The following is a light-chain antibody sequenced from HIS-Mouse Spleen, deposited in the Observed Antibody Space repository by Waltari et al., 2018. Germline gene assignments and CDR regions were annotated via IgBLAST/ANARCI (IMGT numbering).Light chain of an antibody. J-gene: IGLJ2*01. V-gene: IGLV3-10*01. CDR2: EDS. CDR3: YSTDSSGNHRV. CDR1: ALPKKY. Sequence: SYELTQPPSVSVSPGQTARITCSGDALPKKYAYWSQQKSGQAPVLVIYEDSKRPSGIPERFSGSRSGTMATLTISGAQVEDEADYYWYSTDSSGNHRVVGGGTKLTVL.